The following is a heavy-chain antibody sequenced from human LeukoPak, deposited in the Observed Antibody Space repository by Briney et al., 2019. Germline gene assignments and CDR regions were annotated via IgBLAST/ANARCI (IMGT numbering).Heavy chain of an antibody. CDR2: VSFTSGTI. J-gene: IGHJ4*02. V-gene: IGHV3-48*01. CDR3: AKDGHCSSTSCYRWGYFDY. CDR1: GLIFSRSS. D-gene: IGHD2-2*02. Sequence: GGSLRLSCAASGLIFSRSSINWVRQAPGKGLEWVSYVSFTSGTIYYADSVKGRFTVSRDNSKNTLYLQMNSLRAEDTAVYYCAKDGHCSSTSCYRWGYFDYWGQGTLVTVSS.